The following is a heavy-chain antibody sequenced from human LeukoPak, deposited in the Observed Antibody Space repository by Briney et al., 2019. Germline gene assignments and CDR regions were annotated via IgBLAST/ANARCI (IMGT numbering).Heavy chain of an antibody. D-gene: IGHD1-26*01. CDR3: ARGGVGATTYVWFDP. Sequence: GSVKVSCKASGYTFTGYYMHWVRQAPGQGLECMGIINPSGGSTSYAQKFQGRVTMTRDTSTSTVYMELSSLRSEDTAVYYCARGGVGATTYVWFDPWGQGTLVTVSS. CDR2: INPSGGST. V-gene: IGHV1-46*01. J-gene: IGHJ5*02. CDR1: GYTFTGYY.